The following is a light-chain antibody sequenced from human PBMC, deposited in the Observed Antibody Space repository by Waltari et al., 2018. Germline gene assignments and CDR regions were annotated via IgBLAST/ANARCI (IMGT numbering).Light chain of an antibody. CDR3: QQYSSFST. CDR1: QSVGTW. V-gene: IGKV1-5*03. Sequence: DIQMTQSPSTLSASVGDRVTISCRASQSVGTWLAWYQQKPGKAPKLLIYMASSLESVVPSRFSGSGSGTEFTLTISSLQPADFATYSCQQYSSFSTFGQGTKLDI. J-gene: IGKJ2*01. CDR2: MAS.